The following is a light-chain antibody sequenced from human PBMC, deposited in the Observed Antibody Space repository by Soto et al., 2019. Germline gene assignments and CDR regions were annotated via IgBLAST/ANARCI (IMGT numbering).Light chain of an antibody. CDR2: EVS. Sequence: QSALTQPPSVSRSPGQSVTISCTGTSSDVGSYNRVSWYQQPPGTAPKLMIYEVSNRPSGVPDRFSGSKSGNTASLTISGLQAEDEADYYCSLYTSSSTEVFGTGTKLTVL. CDR3: SLYTSSSTEV. J-gene: IGLJ1*01. V-gene: IGLV2-18*01. CDR1: SSDVGSYNR.